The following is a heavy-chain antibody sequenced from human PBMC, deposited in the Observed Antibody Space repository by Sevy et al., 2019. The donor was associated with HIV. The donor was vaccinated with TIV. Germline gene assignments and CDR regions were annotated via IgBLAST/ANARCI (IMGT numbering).Heavy chain of an antibody. D-gene: IGHD3-16*01. CDR3: ARGRGDVLGENLFDN. Sequence: ASVKVSCKASGYTFSTYGISWVRQAPGQGLEWMGWISAYNGHTNYPQKVQGRVTMSIDTSTMTAYMELRSLRSDDTGLYYCARGRGDVLGENLFDNWGQGTLVTVSS. V-gene: IGHV1-18*01. CDR2: ISAYNGHT. J-gene: IGHJ4*02. CDR1: GYTFSTYG.